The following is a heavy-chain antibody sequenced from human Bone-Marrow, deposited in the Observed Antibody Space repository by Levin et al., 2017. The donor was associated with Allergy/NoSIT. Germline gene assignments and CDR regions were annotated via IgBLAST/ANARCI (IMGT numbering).Heavy chain of an antibody. CDR2: INHSGST. Sequence: SQTLSLTCAVYGGSFSGYYWSWIRQPPGKGLEWIGEINHSGSTNYNPSLKSRVTISVDTSKNQFSLKLSSVTAADTAVYYCARGLGGYYDFWSGYQPKHYYYMDVWGKGTTVTVSS. V-gene: IGHV4-34*01. D-gene: IGHD3-3*01. CDR3: ARGLGGYYDFWSGYQPKHYYYMDV. CDR1: GGSFSGYY. J-gene: IGHJ6*03.